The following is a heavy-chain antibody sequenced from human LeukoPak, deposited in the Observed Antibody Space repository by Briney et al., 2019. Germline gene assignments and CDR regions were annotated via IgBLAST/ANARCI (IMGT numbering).Heavy chain of an antibody. J-gene: IGHJ4*02. Sequence: GGSLRLSCAASGFTFNNAWMTWVRHAAGKGLEWIGRIKSKSHGGTADYAAPVKGRFTISRDESKNTLYLQMNSLKTEDTAVYYCTTVRFDSSGYNSIFDYWGQGTLVTVSS. V-gene: IGHV3-15*01. CDR2: IKSKSHGGTA. D-gene: IGHD3-22*01. CDR1: GFTFNNAW. CDR3: TTVRFDSSGYNSIFDY.